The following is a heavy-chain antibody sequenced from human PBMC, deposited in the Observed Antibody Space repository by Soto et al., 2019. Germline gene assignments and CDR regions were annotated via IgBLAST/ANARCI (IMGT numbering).Heavy chain of an antibody. CDR1: GGSISSGGYY. V-gene: IGHV4-31*03. CDR3: ARVGGDSSSPHGDWFDP. D-gene: IGHD6-6*01. CDR2: IYYSGST. Sequence: LALTCTVSGGSISSGGYYCSWIRQHPGKGLEWIGYIYYSGSTYYNPSLKSRVTISVDTSKNQFSLKLSSVTAAATAVYYCARVGGDSSSPHGDWFDPWGQGTLVTVSS. J-gene: IGHJ5*02.